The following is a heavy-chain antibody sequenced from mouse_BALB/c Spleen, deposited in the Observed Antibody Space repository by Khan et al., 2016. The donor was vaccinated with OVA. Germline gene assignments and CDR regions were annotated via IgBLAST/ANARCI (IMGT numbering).Heavy chain of an antibody. J-gene: IGHJ4*01. Sequence: QIQLVQSGPELKKPGETVRISCKASGYTFTTAGIQWVQKMPGKGLKWIGWINTHSGVPNYAEDFKGRFAFSLEISVNTAYLQITNLKNEDTATYFWARGGAAYYRNDGGAMEYWGQGTSVTVSS. D-gene: IGHD2-14*01. CDR1: GYTFTTAG. CDR3: ARGGAAYYRNDGGAMEY. CDR2: INTHSGVP. V-gene: IGHV9-4*02.